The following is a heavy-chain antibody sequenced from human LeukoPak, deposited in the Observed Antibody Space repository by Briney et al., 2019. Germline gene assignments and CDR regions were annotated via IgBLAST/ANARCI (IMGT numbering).Heavy chain of an antibody. V-gene: IGHV4-4*02. CDR2: IYHSGST. CDR1: GGPISSSNW. D-gene: IGHD3-9*01. J-gene: IGHJ4*02. CDR3: ARDPTPYYDILTGYYTLNDY. Sequence: SETLSLTCAVSGGPISSSNWWSWVRQPPGKGLEWIGEIYHSGSTNYNPSLKSRVTISVDKSKNQFSLKLSSVTAADTAVYYCARDPTPYYDILTGYYTLNDYWGQGTLVTVSS.